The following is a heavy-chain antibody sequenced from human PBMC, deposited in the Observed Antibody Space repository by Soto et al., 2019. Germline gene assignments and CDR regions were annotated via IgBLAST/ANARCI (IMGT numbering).Heavy chain of an antibody. CDR2: ISGSGGST. CDR3: AKDFRYSGYVLKPSIVVVVAANLDAFDI. D-gene: IGHD2-15*01. V-gene: IGHV3-23*01. J-gene: IGHJ3*02. Sequence: GGSLRLSCAASGFTFSSYAMSWVRQAPGKGLEWVSAISGSGGSTYYTDSVKGRFTISRDNSKNTLYLQMNSLRAEDTAVYYCAKDFRYSGYVLKPSIVVVVAANLDAFDIWGQGTMVTVSS. CDR1: GFTFSSYA.